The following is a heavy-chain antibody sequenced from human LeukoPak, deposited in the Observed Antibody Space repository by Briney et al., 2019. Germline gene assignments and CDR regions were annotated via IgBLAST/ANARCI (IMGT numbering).Heavy chain of an antibody. Sequence: SETLSLTCAVYGGSFSGYYWSWIRQPPGKGLEWIGEINHSGSTNYNPSLKSRVTISVDTSKNQFSLKLSSVTAADTAVYYCARDPTPDYGDYDWFDPWGQGTLVTVS. D-gene: IGHD4-17*01. J-gene: IGHJ5*02. CDR1: GGSFSGYY. CDR3: ARDPTPDYGDYDWFDP. CDR2: INHSGST. V-gene: IGHV4-34*01.